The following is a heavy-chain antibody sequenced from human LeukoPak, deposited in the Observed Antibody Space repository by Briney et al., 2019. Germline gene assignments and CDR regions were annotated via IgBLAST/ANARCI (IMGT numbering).Heavy chain of an antibody. CDR3: AKAGLPTTLSYYYYYYMDV. J-gene: IGHJ6*03. D-gene: IGHD1-1*01. CDR1: GLTFSSYA. CDR2: ISGRGGST. V-gene: IGHV3-23*01. Sequence: GGSLTLSCAASGLTFSSYAMSWVRQAPGRGLEWVSAISGRGGSTYYADSVKGRFTISRDNSKNTLYLQMNSLRAEDTAVYYCAKAGLPTTLSYYYYYYMDVWGKGTTVTVSS.